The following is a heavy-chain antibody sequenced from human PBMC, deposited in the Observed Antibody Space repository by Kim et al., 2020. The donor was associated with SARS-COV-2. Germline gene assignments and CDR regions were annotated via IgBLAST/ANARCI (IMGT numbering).Heavy chain of an antibody. J-gene: IGHJ4*02. CDR3: ATDGSGSYYDY. V-gene: IGHV1-24*01. D-gene: IGHD3-10*01. CDR2: T. Sequence: TIYAQKFQGRVTMTEDTSTDTAYMELSSLRSEDTAVYYCATDGSGSYYDYWGQGTLVTVSS.